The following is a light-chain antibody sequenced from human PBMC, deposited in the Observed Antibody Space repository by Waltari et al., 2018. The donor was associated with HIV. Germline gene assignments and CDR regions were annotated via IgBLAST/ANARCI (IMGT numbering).Light chain of an antibody. CDR1: NSDLGAYPF. J-gene: IGLJ2*01. CDR2: EVT. Sequence: QSALTQPPSASASPVPPVHISCTGTNSDLGAYPFASWSQQPPGNAPKLIIFEVTKRPRGVPDRFSGSKSGNTASLTVSGLLPEDDADYYCSSYAGSNRFVVFGGGTRLTVL. CDR3: SSYAGSNRFVV. V-gene: IGLV2-8*01.